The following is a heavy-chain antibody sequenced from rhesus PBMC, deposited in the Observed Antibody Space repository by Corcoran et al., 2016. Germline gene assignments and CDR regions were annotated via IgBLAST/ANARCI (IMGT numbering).Heavy chain of an antibody. CDR1: GGSISTNF. V-gene: IGHV4-173*01. CDR2: ISGGGGST. Sequence: QVQLQESGPGLVTPSETLPLTCAVSGGSISTNFWRWVRKPPGQGLEWIGRISGGGGSTDYNPSLKRRVTVSRDTSKNHFSLNMNSVTAADTAVYYCARGYNIWTGYRFDYWGQGVLVTVSS. CDR3: ARGYNIWTGYRFDY. J-gene: IGHJ4*01. D-gene: IGHD3-3*01.